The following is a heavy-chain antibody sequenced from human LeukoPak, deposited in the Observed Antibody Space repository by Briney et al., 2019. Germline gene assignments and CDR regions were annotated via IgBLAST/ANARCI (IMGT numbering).Heavy chain of an antibody. D-gene: IGHD3-3*01. Sequence: PGGSLRPSCAASGLSSTIYWMHWVRQVPGKGLVWVSRIKLDENTAYYADFVKGRFTISRDDAKTTVYLQMNSLRAEDSAVYYCARDRPFWNWGQGTLVTVSS. CDR3: ARDRPFWN. J-gene: IGHJ4*02. CDR1: GLSSTIYW. CDR2: IKLDENTA. V-gene: IGHV3-74*01.